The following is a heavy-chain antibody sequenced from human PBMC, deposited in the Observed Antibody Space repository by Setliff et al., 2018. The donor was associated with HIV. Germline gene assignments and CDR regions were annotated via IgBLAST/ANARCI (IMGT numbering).Heavy chain of an antibody. CDR2: ISGSGGTT. J-gene: IGHJ6*03. Sequence: GGSLRLSCAASGFRFSSYAMSWVRQAPGKGLEWVSVISGSGGTTYYAESVKGRFTISRDNSKNTLYLQMNSLRAEDTALYHCARELIIPLYVYYMDVWGKGTTVTVSS. CDR3: ARELIIPLYVYYMDV. D-gene: IGHD2-2*02. CDR1: GFRFSSYA. V-gene: IGHV3-23*01.